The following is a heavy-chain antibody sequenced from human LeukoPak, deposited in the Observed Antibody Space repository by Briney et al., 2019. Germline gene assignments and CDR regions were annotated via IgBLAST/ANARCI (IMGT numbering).Heavy chain of an antibody. CDR2: ISGSGGGT. V-gene: IGHV3-23*01. CDR3: AKDLFTVGATDFDY. J-gene: IGHJ4*02. Sequence: QSGGSLRLSCAASGFTFSSYAMSWVRQAPGKGLEWVSAISGSGGGTYYADSVKGRFTISRDNSKNTVYLQMNSLRAEDTAVYYCAKDLFTVGATDFDYWGQGTLVTVSS. CDR1: GFTFSSYA. D-gene: IGHD1-26*01.